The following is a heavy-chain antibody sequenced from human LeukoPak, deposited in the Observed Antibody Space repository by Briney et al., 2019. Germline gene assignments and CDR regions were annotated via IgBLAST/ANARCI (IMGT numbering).Heavy chain of an antibody. V-gene: IGHV1-69-2*01. CDR1: GYTFTDYY. J-gene: IGHJ4*02. Sequence: GASVKVSCKASGYTFTDYYMHWVQQAPGKGLEWMGRVDPEDGETIYAEKFQGRVTITADTSTDTAYMELSSLRSEDTAVYYCARQTFGALYFDSWGQGTLVTVS. D-gene: IGHD3-10*01. CDR2: VDPEDGET. CDR3: ARQTFGALYFDS.